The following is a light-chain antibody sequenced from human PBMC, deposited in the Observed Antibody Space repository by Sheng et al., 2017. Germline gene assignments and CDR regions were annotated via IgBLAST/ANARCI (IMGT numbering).Light chain of an antibody. Sequence: EIVLTQSPGTLSLSPGERATLSCRASQSVSSSYLAWYQHKPGQAPRLLMYDASNRATGIPARFSGGGSGTDFTLTISSLEPEDSAVYYCQHRSNGLTFGGGTKVEDQT. CDR2: DAS. CDR3: QHRSNGLT. J-gene: IGKJ4*01. CDR1: QSVSSSY. V-gene: IGKV3D-20*02.